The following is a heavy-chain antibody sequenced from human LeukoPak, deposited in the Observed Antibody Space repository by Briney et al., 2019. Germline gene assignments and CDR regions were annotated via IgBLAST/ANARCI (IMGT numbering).Heavy chain of an antibody. D-gene: IGHD6-13*01. CDR1: GFTFSSYS. CDR3: AKDGYYSSSWYYYFYGMDV. Sequence: GGSLRLSCAASGFTFSSYSMNWVRQAPGKGLEWVSSISSSSSYIYYADSVKGRFTISRDNAKNSLYLQMNSLGAEDTAVYYCAKDGYYSSSWYYYFYGMDVWGQGTTVTVSS. CDR2: ISSSSSYI. V-gene: IGHV3-21*01. J-gene: IGHJ6*02.